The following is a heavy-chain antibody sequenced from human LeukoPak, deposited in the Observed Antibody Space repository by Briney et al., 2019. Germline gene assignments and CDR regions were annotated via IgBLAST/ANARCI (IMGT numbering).Heavy chain of an antibody. V-gene: IGHV4-39*07. CDR2: MYYSGST. CDR3: ARAGGSGLIDY. D-gene: IGHD6-19*01. J-gene: IGHJ4*02. CDR1: GGSISSYY. Sequence: SETLSLTCTVSGGSISSYYWGWIRQPPGKGLEWIGSMYYSGSTYYNPSLKSRVTISINTSKNQFSLKLASVTAADTAVYYCARAGGSGLIDYWGQGTLVTVSS.